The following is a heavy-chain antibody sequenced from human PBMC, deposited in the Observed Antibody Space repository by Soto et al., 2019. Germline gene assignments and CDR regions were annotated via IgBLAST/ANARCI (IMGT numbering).Heavy chain of an antibody. CDR3: ARDRGVSPPNYYYYGMDV. CDR1: GFTVSSNY. V-gene: IGHV3-53*02. J-gene: IGHJ6*02. Sequence: EVQLVETGGGLIQPGGSLRLSCAASGFTVSSNYMGWVRQAPGKGLEWVSVIYSGGSTYYADSVKGRFTISRDNSKNTLYLQMNSLRAEDTAVYYCARDRGVSPPNYYYYGMDVWGQGTTVTVSS. CDR2: IYSGGST. D-gene: IGHD3-10*01.